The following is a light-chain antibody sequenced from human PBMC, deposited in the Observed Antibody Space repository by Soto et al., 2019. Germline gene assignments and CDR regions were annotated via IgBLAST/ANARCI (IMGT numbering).Light chain of an antibody. CDR3: QQSYSKPWT. J-gene: IGKJ1*01. CDR1: QSISSY. V-gene: IGKV1-39*01. CDR2: AVS. Sequence: DIQMTQSPSSLSASVGDRVSITCRASQSISSYLNWYQQRPGKAPRLLIYAVSTLQGGVPSRITGSGSGTDFTLTISSLQPEDFAIYYCQQSYSKPWTFGQGTKVE.